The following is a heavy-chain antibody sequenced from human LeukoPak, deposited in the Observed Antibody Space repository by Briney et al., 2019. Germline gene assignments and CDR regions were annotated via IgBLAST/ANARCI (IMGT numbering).Heavy chain of an antibody. CDR2: ISGSGGST. CDR1: GFTFRSYA. CDR3: AKGNWRYFDY. V-gene: IGHV3-23*01. Sequence: GGSLRLSCAVSGFTFRSYAMSWVRQAPGKGLEWVSGISGSGGSTYYADSVKGRFTISRDNSKNTLYLQMNSLGADDTAVYYCAKGNWRYFDYWGQGTLVTVSS. D-gene: IGHD1-1*01. J-gene: IGHJ4*02.